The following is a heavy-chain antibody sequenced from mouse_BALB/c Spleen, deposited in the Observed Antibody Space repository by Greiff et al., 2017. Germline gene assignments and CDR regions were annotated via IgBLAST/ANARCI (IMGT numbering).Heavy chain of an antibody. D-gene: IGHD2-4*01. CDR2: IRLKSNNYAT. CDR1: GFTFSNYW. Sequence: EVQLQESGGGLVQPGGSMKLSCVASGFTFSNYWMNWVRQSPEKGLEWVAEIRLKSNNYATHYAESVKGRFTISRDDSKSSVYLQMNNLRAEDTGIYYCTSPLYYDYDGDYWGQGTSVTVSS. J-gene: IGHJ4*01. CDR3: TSPLYYDYDGDY. V-gene: IGHV6-6*02.